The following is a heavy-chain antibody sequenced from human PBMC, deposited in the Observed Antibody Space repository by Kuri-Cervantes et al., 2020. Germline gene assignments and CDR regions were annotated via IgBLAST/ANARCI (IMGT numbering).Heavy chain of an antibody. CDR3: ARGGVYQLLWFDI. CDR1: GGTFSSYA. D-gene: IGHD2-2*01. Sequence: SVKVSCKASGGTFSSYAISWVRQAPGRGLEWMGGIIPIFGTANYAQKFQGRVTITADKSTSTAYMELSSLRSEDTAVYYCARGGVYQLLWFDIWGQGTMVTVSS. J-gene: IGHJ3*02. V-gene: IGHV1-69*06. CDR2: IIPIFGTA.